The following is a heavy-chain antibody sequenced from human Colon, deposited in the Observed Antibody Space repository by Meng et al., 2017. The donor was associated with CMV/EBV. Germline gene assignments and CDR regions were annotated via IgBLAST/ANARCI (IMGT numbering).Heavy chain of an antibody. CDR1: GGTFSTNA. V-gene: IGHV1-2*02. CDR2: INPNSGGT. D-gene: IGHD6-6*01. CDR3: ARDLWGLSSGIAARRNWFDP. J-gene: IGHJ5*02. Sequence: ASVKVSCKASGGTFSTNAITWVRQAPGQGLEWMGWINPNSGGTNYAQKFQGRVTMTRDTSISTAYMELSRLRSDDTAVYYCARDLWGLSSGIAARRNWFDPWGQGTLVTVSS.